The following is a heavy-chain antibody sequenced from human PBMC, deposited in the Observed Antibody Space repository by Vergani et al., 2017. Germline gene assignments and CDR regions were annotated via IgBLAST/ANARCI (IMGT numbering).Heavy chain of an antibody. CDR2: ITPFFPTG. CDR1: GGTFNIYS. Sequence: QVQLVQSGAEVKKPGSSVKVSCKASGGTFNIYSVSWLRQAPGQGPEWMGGITPFFPTGHYAQKFQGRVTITADESATTVYMELSSLRSEDTAVYYCAVWFGELLSSFDYWGQGTLVTVSS. CDR3: AVWFGELLSSFDY. V-gene: IGHV1-69*12. J-gene: IGHJ4*02. D-gene: IGHD3-10*01.